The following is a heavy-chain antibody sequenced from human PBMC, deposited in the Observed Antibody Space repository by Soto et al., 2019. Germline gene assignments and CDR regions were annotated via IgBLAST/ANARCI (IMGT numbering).Heavy chain of an antibody. D-gene: IGHD3-16*02. CDR1: GGTFNSYG. Sequence: QAHLAQCGAEVKKPGSSVTVSFKASGGTFNSYGISWVRQAPGQGLDWMGVIIPLYGTVNYAQKFQGRVSITADKSTSTLYMYLNSMISDDTAVQSCACVRGMRGVITTDFGLWGQGTQVTVSS. V-gene: IGHV1-69*06. CDR2: IIPLYGTV. J-gene: IGHJ4*02. CDR3: ACVRGMRGVITTDFGL.